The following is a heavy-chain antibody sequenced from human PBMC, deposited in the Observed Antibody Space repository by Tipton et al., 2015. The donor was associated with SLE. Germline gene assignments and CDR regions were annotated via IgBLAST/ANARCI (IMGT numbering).Heavy chain of an antibody. CDR1: GGSISSYY. V-gene: IGHV4-59*08. Sequence: LRLSCTVSGGSISSYYWSWIRQPPGKGLEWIGYIYYSGSTNCNPSLKSRVTISVDTSKNQFSLKLSSVTAADTAVYYCARLDSSGYPADYFDYWGQGTLVTVSS. J-gene: IGHJ4*02. CDR2: IYYSGST. CDR3: ARLDSSGYPADYFDY. D-gene: IGHD3-22*01.